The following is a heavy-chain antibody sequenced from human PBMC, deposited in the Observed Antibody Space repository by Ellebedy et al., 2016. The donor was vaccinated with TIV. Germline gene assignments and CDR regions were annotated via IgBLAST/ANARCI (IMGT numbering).Heavy chain of an antibody. Sequence: SQTLSLTCGISGDSVSSNSLSWNWIRQSPSGGLEWLARTYYASKWYYDYAVSLKSRITINPDTSKNQVSLHLNSVTPEDTAVYYCAKDSLHYYYYYGMDVWGQGTTVTVSS. V-gene: IGHV6-1*01. CDR1: GDSVSSNSLS. D-gene: IGHD5/OR15-5a*01. CDR3: AKDSLHYYYYYGMDV. CDR2: TYYASKWYY. J-gene: IGHJ6*02.